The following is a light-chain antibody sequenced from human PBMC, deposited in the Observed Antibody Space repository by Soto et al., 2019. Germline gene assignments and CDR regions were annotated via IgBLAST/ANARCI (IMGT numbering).Light chain of an antibody. Sequence: DIQMTKAPASLSASIDDRVNITCRASQGISNYLAWYQQKPGKVPKLLIYAAYTLQSGVPSRFGGSGSGTDFTLTISRLQPEDVATYYCQNYNSAPITFGGGTKVEIK. CDR3: QNYNSAPIT. J-gene: IGKJ4*01. CDR2: AAY. CDR1: QGISNY. V-gene: IGKV1-27*01.